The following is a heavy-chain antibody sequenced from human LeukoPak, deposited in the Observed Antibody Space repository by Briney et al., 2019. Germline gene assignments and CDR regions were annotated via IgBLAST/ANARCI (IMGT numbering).Heavy chain of an antibody. CDR2: INQDGDEK. V-gene: IGHV3-7*01. CDR3: ARGVGYSYGHGYYYYGMDV. D-gene: IGHD5-18*01. CDR1: GFTFRTYW. J-gene: IGHJ6*02. Sequence: GGSLRLSCTASGFTFRTYWMNWVRQAPGKGLEWVAKINQDGDEKYYVGSVQGRFTISRDNANASVFLKLSSLRAEDTGVYYCARGVGYSYGHGYYYYGMDVWGQGTTVTVSS.